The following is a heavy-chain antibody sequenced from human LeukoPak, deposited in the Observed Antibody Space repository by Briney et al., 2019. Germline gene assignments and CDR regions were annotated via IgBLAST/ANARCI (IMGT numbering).Heavy chain of an antibody. J-gene: IGHJ3*02. CDR1: GFTVSSNY. CDR3: AKDTLTAPNGAFDM. CDR2: IYSGGST. V-gene: IGHV3-53*01. D-gene: IGHD2-21*02. Sequence: GGSLRLSCAASGFTVSSNYMSWVRQAPGKGLEWVSVIYSGGSTYYADSVKGRFTISRDNSKNTLYLQMNSLRAEDTAVYYCAKDTLTAPNGAFDMWGRGTMVTVSS.